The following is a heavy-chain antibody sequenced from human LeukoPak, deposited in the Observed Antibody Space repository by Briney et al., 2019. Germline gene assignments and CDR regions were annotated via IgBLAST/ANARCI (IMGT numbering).Heavy chain of an antibody. Sequence: GGSLRLSCAASGFTFSSYNMNWVRQAPGKGLEWVSSISSSSHCIYYADSVKGRFTISRDNAKNSLYLQMNSLRAEDTAVYYCARDSSSWPNNWFDPWGQGTLVTVSS. CDR2: ISSSSHCI. CDR3: ARDSSSWPNNWFDP. V-gene: IGHV3-21*01. D-gene: IGHD6-13*01. J-gene: IGHJ5*02. CDR1: GFTFSSYN.